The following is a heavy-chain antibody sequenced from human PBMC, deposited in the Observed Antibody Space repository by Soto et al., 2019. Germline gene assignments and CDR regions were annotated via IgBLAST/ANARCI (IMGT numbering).Heavy chain of an antibody. CDR2: IYYSGST. CDR3: AREVADESVFAY. J-gene: IGHJ4*02. D-gene: IGHD2-15*01. CDR1: GGSISSYY. Sequence: PSETLSLTCTVSGGSISSYYWSWIRQPPGKGLEWIGYIYYSGSTNYNPSLKSRVTISVDTSKNQFSLKLSSVTAADTAVYYCAREVADESVFAYWGQGTLATVSS. V-gene: IGHV4-59*01.